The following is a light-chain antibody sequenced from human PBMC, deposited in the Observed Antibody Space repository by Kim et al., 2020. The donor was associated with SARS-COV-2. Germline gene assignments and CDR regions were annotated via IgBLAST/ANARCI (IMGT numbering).Light chain of an antibody. CDR2: RDT. V-gene: IGLV3-9*01. J-gene: IGLJ2*01. Sequence: SYELTQPLSVSVALGQTARITCGGNNIGSKYVHWYQQKPGQAPVLVIYRDTNRPSGIPERFSGSNSGNTATLTISRAQAGDEADYYCQVWDSSTVVLGGGTQLTV. CDR1: NIGSKY. CDR3: QVWDSSTVV.